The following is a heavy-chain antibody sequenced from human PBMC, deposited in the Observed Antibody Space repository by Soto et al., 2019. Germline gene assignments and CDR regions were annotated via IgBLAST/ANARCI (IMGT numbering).Heavy chain of an antibody. V-gene: IGHV1-58*01. D-gene: IGHD3-22*01. Sequence: QMQLVQSGPEVKKPGTSVKVSCKASGFTFTSSAVQWVRQARGQRLEWIGWIVVGSGNTNYAQKFQGRVTITADKSTSTAYMELSSLRSEDTAVYYCARGASGYYYFDYWGQGTLVTVSS. CDR2: IVVGSGNT. CDR1: GFTFTSSA. J-gene: IGHJ4*02. CDR3: ARGASGYYYFDY.